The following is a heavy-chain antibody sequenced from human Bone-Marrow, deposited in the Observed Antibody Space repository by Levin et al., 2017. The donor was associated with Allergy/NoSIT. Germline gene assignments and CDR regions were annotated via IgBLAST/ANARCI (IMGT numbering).Heavy chain of an antibody. CDR3: ARVSDSGYDYFDY. V-gene: IGHV7-4-1*02. CDR1: GHTLTSHT. D-gene: IGHD5-12*01. Sequence: ASVKVSCKTSGHTLTSHTMNWVRQAPGQGLEWMGWISTNTGNPTYAQGFTGRFVFSLDTSVSTAYLQINSLEADDTAVYYCARVSDSGYDYFDYWGQGTLVTVSS. CDR2: ISTNTGNP. J-gene: IGHJ4*02.